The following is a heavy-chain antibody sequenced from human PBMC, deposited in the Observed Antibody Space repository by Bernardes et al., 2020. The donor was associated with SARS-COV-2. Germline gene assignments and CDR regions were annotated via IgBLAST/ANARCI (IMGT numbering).Heavy chain of an antibody. CDR2: IKPSTAGASS. CDR3: ATHNDFSTGHPYLDY. D-gene: IGHD3-3*01. V-gene: IGHV3-15*01. CDR1: GFTFNNAW. J-gene: IGHJ4*02. Sequence: GGSLRLSCAASGFTFNNAWMSWVRQAPGKGLEWVGRIKPSTAGASSEYAAPVKGRFTISRDDSKNMLYLQMNSLKTEDTAVYYCATHNDFSTGHPYLDYWGPGTLVTVYS.